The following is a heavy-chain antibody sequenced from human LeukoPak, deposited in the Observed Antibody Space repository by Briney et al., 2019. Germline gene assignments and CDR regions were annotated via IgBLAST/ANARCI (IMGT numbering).Heavy chain of an antibody. Sequence: ASVKVSCKVSGYTLTELSMHWVRQAPGKGLEWMGGFDPEDGETIYAQKLQGRVTMTTDTSTSTAYMELRRLRSDDTAVYYCARIESSGWYAYWGQGTLVTVSS. CDR1: GYTLTELS. CDR3: ARIESSGWYAY. V-gene: IGHV1-24*01. CDR2: FDPEDGET. D-gene: IGHD6-19*01. J-gene: IGHJ4*02.